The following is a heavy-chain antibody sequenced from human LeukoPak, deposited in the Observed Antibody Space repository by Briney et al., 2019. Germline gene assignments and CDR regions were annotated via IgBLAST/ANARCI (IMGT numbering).Heavy chain of an antibody. D-gene: IGHD3-22*01. Sequence: GGSLRLSCAASGFTFSNYAMSWVRQAPGKGLEWVSVISASGATTYNADSVKGRFTISRGNSENTLYLQMNSLRADDTAVYYCAKQRSSYYDSSDYWGQGTLVTVSS. CDR1: GFTFSNYA. J-gene: IGHJ4*02. CDR2: ISASGATT. CDR3: AKQRSSYYDSSDY. V-gene: IGHV3-23*01.